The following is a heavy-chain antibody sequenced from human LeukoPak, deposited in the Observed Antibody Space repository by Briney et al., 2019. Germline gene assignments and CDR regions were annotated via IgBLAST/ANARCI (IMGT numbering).Heavy chain of an antibody. CDR2: ISSSSSYI. J-gene: IGHJ4*02. V-gene: IGHV3-21*01. D-gene: IGHD6-19*01. Sequence: GGSLRLSCAASGFTFSSYSMNWVRQAPGKGLEWVSSISSSSSYIYYADSVKGRFTISRDNSKNTLYLQMNSLRAEDTAVYYCASESKLAGTFDYWGQGTLVTVSS. CDR3: ASESKLAGTFDY. CDR1: GFTFSSYS.